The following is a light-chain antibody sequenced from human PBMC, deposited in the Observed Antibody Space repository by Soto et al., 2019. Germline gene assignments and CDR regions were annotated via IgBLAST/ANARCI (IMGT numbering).Light chain of an antibody. Sequence: QSVLIQPRSVSGSPRQSVAISCTGTSSDIGGYNYVSWFQQHPGKAPKLIISDVAKRPSGVPDRFSGSKSGNTASLTISGLQAEDEADYYCSSWAGGHYVFGGGTKLTVL. V-gene: IGLV2-11*01. CDR3: SSWAGGHYV. CDR1: SSDIGGYNY. CDR2: DVA. J-gene: IGLJ3*02.